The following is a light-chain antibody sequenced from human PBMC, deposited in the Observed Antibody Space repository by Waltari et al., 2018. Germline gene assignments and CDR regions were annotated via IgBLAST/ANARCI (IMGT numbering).Light chain of an antibody. CDR3: LVWHSTIDHQGV. J-gene: IGLJ2*01. V-gene: IGLV3-21*04. Sequence: SYVVTQSPSVSVAPGEPARITCGGANIGSKSVHWYQQRPGQAPVLVISYDSDRPSGIPERFSGSNSGNTATLTISWVEAEDEADYYCLVWHSTIDHQGVFGGGTKLTVL. CDR1: NIGSKS. CDR2: YDS.